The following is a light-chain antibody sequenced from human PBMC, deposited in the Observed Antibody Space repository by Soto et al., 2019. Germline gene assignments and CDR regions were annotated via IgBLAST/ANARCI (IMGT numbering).Light chain of an antibody. V-gene: IGKV3-15*01. Sequence: EIVMTQSPATLSVSPGESATLSCMASERISSNLAWYQQKPGQAPSRLIYGASTRATGAPARFSGSGSGTDFAFTISSRQCEDVAVYYCQQYNIWPPWTFGQGTKVEIK. CDR3: QQYNIWPPWT. J-gene: IGKJ1*01. CDR2: GAS. CDR1: ERISSN.